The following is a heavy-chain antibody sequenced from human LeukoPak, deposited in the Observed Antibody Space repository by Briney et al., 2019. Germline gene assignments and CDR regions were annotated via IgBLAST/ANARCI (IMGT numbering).Heavy chain of an antibody. CDR2: TYYRSKWYN. CDR1: GDSVPSNSAA. D-gene: IGHD6-19*01. J-gene: IGHJ6*02. V-gene: IGHV6-1*01. Sequence: SQTLSLTCAISGDSVPSNSAAWNWIRQSPSRGLEWLGRTYYRSKWYNDYAVSVKSRITINPDTSKNQFSLQLSSVTPEDTAVYYCARYTITVAGFDYYYYGMDVWGQGTTVTVSS. CDR3: ARYTITVAGFDYYYYGMDV.